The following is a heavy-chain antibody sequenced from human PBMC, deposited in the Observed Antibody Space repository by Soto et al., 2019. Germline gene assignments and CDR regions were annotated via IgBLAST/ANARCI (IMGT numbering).Heavy chain of an antibody. Sequence: SETLSLTCAVYGGSFSGYYWSWIRQPPGKGLEWIGEINHSGSTNYNPSLKSRVTISVDTSKNQFSLKLSSVTAADTAVYYCARALFLDPWGQGTLVTVSS. D-gene: IGHD3-10*01. CDR3: ARALFLDP. J-gene: IGHJ5*02. CDR2: INHSGST. V-gene: IGHV4-34*01. CDR1: GGSFSGYY.